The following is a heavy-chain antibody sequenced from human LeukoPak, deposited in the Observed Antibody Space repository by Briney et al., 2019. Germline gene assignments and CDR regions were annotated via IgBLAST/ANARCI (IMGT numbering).Heavy chain of an antibody. CDR3: ARSTALFSSGSDY. Sequence: GGSLRLSCAASGFTVSSDYMKWVRQAPGKGLEWVSVIYSGGRTYNAASVKGRFTISRDNSKNTLYLQMNSLRVEDTAVYYCARSTALFSSGSDYWGQGTLVTVSS. CDR2: IYSGGRT. V-gene: IGHV3-66*01. CDR1: GFTVSSDY. D-gene: IGHD3-22*01. J-gene: IGHJ4*02.